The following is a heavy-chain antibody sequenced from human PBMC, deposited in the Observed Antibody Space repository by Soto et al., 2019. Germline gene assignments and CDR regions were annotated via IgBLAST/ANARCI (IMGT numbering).Heavy chain of an antibody. CDR3: ARTPGIAVAGLLYYYYGMDV. CDR1: GFTFSSYS. CDR2: ISSSSSYI. V-gene: IGHV3-21*01. Sequence: GSLRLSCAASGFTFSSYSMNWVRQAPGKGLEWVSSISSSSSYIYYADSVKGRFTISRDNAKNSLYLQMNSLRAEDTAVYYCARTPGIAVAGLLYYYYGMDVWGQGTTVTVSS. J-gene: IGHJ6*02. D-gene: IGHD6-19*01.